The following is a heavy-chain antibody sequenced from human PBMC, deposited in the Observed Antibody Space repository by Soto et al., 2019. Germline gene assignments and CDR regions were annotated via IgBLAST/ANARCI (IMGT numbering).Heavy chain of an antibody. J-gene: IGHJ4*02. CDR1: GYSFTNSW. CDR2: IYPGDSDT. Sequence: GESLKISCKASGYSFTNSWIGWVRQMPGKGLEWMGIIYPGDSDTRYGPSFQGQVTISADKSITTAYLQWSSLKASDSTMYYCATSKSSGSYYDYWGQGTLVTVSS. D-gene: IGHD1-26*01. CDR3: ATSKSSGSYYDY. V-gene: IGHV5-51*01.